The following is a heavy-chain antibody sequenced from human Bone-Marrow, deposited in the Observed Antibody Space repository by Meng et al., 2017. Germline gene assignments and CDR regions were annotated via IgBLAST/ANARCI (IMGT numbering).Heavy chain of an antibody. V-gene: IGHV1-69*13. CDR1: GGTFSSYA. Sequence: SVNVSCKASGGTFSSYAISWVRQAPGQGLEWMGGIIPIFSTANYEQKFQGRVMITADESTSTAYMERSSLRSEDTPVYYFARKRAGIAVSAFDYWGQGTLVTVSS. J-gene: IGHJ4*02. CDR3: ARKRAGIAVSAFDY. CDR2: IIPIFSTA. D-gene: IGHD6-19*01.